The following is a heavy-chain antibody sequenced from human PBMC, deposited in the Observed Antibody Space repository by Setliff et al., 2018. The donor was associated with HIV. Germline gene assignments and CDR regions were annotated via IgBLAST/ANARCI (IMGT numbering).Heavy chain of an antibody. Sequence: ASVKVSCKASGYTFLNYDINWLRQAPGQGLEWMGRLTPHSGDTISADRFQGRLVMTTNTSTTTAFTELSSLRSDDTALYFCARGWGLWFGQLSILPLDPWGQGTQVTVSS. J-gene: IGHJ5*02. CDR3: ARGWGLWFGQLSILPLDP. CDR1: GYTFLNYD. D-gene: IGHD3-10*01. V-gene: IGHV1-8*01. CDR2: LTPHSGDT.